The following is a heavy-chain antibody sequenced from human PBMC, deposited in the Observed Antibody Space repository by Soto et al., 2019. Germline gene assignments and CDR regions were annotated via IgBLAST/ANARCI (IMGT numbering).Heavy chain of an antibody. CDR1: GFTLNFFW. D-gene: IGHD1-26*01. Sequence: PGGALRLSCAGPGFTLNFFWIYWVRPAPGEGLVDISRIRGDGIITTYADSVRGRFTISRDNAKNTLFLQKNSLRAEDTAVYFCARVGSAGGSAPHYLDSWGQGVLVTVSS. J-gene: IGHJ4*02. CDR2: IRGDGIIT. CDR3: ARVGSAGGSAPHYLDS. V-gene: IGHV3-74*01.